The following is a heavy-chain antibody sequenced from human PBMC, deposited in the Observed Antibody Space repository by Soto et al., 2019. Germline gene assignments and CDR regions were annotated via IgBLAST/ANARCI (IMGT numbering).Heavy chain of an antibody. Sequence: EVQLLESGGGLVQPGGSLRLSCAVAGFSFSNYAVSWVRQAPGKGLEWVSSGTTYYADSVKGRFTVSRDNSKNRMYLQMNSLRAEDTAVYYCARGASPYSGSSEGYFDYGGQGALVTVSS. CDR2: SGTT. CDR3: ARGASPYSGSSEGYFDY. V-gene: IGHV3-23*01. D-gene: IGHD1-26*01. J-gene: IGHJ4*02. CDR1: GFSFSNYA.